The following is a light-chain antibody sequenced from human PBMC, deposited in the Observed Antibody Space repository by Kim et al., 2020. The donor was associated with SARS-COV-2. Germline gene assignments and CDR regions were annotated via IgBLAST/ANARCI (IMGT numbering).Light chain of an antibody. CDR2: GAS. CDR3: QQSYSTSWA. CDR1: QSISSF. Sequence: ASVGDRVSITCRASQSISSFLNWYQQKPGKAPKLLIYGASTLQGGVPSRFSGSRSGTDFTLTMNRLQPEDFAIYYCQQSYSTSWAFGQGTKVEIK. J-gene: IGKJ1*01. V-gene: IGKV1-39*01.